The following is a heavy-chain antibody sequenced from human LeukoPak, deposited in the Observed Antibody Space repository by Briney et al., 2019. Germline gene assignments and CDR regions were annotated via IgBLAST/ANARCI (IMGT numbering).Heavy chain of an antibody. V-gene: IGHV3-11*01. D-gene: IGHD6-13*01. Sequence: GGSLRLSCATSGFNFSDYYMNWIRQAPGKGLEWVAYISSSGTIKYYADSMKGRFAISRDNAKNSLHLQMNSLRVEDTAVYHGARETGLSSSWYGADYWGQGTLVTVSS. J-gene: IGHJ4*02. CDR1: GFNFSDYY. CDR3: ARETGLSSSWYGADY. CDR2: ISSSGTIK.